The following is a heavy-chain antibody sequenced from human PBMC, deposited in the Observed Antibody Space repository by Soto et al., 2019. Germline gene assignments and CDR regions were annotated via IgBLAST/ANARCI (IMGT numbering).Heavy chain of an antibody. CDR2: ISSSSSTI. CDR3: ARDRCSTSCYGPNWFDP. J-gene: IGHJ5*02. V-gene: IGHV3-48*02. D-gene: IGHD2-2*01. CDR1: GFTFSSYS. Sequence: GGSLRLSCAASGFTFSSYSMNWVRQAPGQGLEWVSYISSSSSTIYYADSVKGRFTISRDNAKNSLYLQMNSLRDEDTAVYYCARDRCSTSCYGPNWFDPWGQGTLVTVSS.